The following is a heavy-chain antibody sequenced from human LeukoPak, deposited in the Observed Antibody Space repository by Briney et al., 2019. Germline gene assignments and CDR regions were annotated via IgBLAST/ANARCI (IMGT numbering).Heavy chain of an antibody. V-gene: IGHV3-7*01. J-gene: IGHJ3*02. CDR3: ARDISYDFWSGYSFKAFDI. CDR1: GFNFSSYW. CDR2: IKQDGSEK. D-gene: IGHD3-3*01. Sequence: PGGSLRLSCAASGFNFSSYWMSWVRQAPGKGLEWVANIKQDGSEKYYADSVKGRFTISRDNAKNSLYLQMNSLRAEDTAVYYCARDISYDFWSGYSFKAFDIWGQGTMVTVSS.